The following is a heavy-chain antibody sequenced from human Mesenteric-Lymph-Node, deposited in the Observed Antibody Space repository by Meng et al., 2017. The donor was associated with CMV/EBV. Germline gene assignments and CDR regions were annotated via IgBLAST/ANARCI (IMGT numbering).Heavy chain of an antibody. CDR1: GFTLVGSA. V-gene: IGHV7-4-1*02. Sequence: SCKPSGFTLVGSARNWVRQTPEQGLGWMGWVNVKTENPTYAQDFTGRFVFSFDSSVSPTYLQISSLTAEDAAVYYCASGWGTGPLDYWGQGTLVTVSS. J-gene: IGHJ4*02. CDR2: VNVKTENP. CDR3: ASGWGTGPLDY. D-gene: IGHD3-16*01.